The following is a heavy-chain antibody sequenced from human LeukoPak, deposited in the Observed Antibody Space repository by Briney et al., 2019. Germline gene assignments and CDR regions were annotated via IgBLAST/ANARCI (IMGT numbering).Heavy chain of an antibody. Sequence: NPSETLSLTCTVSGDSISNYYWSWVRQPAGKGLEWIGRIYASGSSNYNPSLKSRITMSVDTSKNQFSLKLSSVTAADTAVYYCARCLNTYYYDNSGYSPEHYYMDVWGKGTTVIVSS. J-gene: IGHJ6*03. CDR3: ARCLNTYYYDNSGYSPEHYYMDV. CDR1: GDSISNYY. V-gene: IGHV4-4*07. CDR2: IYASGSS. D-gene: IGHD3-22*01.